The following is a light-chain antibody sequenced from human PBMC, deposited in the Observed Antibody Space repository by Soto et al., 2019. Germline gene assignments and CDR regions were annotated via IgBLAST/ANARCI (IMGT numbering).Light chain of an antibody. V-gene: IGKV1-5*01. CDR1: QSISNS. CDR3: QHYNSYSEA. J-gene: IGKJ1*01. CDR2: DAS. Sequence: GDRVTITCRASQSISNSLAWYQQKPGRAPKLLIYDASSLESGVPSRFSGSGSGTEFTLTISSLQPEDFATYYCQHYNSYSEAFGQGTKVDI.